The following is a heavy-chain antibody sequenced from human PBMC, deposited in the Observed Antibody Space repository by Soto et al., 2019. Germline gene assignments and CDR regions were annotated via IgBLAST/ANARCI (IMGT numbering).Heavy chain of an antibody. J-gene: IGHJ4*02. CDR1: GFSFNWYA. CDR2: ISARGGSS. Sequence: EVQLLESGGGLVQPGGSLRLSCAASGFSFNWYAMVWVRQAPGKGLEWVSVISARGGSSYFADSVKGRFTISRDNAKNVLSLEMNSLSAEDTAIYFCAKGSIEYSASVDNWGQGTLVLVSS. D-gene: IGHD5-12*01. V-gene: IGHV3-23*01. CDR3: AKGSIEYSASVDN.